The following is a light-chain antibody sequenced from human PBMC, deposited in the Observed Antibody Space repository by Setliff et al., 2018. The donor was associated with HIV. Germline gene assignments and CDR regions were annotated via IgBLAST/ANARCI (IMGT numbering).Light chain of an antibody. Sequence: QSVLTQPASVSGSPGQSITISCTGTSSDVGSYNYASWYQQHPGKAPKLMISEVSNRPSGVSNRFSGSKSDNTASLTISGPQAEDEADYFCSSYAISNTLPFGTGTKVTVL. V-gene: IGLV2-14*01. CDR1: SSDVGSYNY. CDR2: EVS. CDR3: SSYAISNTLP. J-gene: IGLJ1*01.